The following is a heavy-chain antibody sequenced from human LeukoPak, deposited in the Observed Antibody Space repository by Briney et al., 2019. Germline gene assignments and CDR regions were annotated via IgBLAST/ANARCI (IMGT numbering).Heavy chain of an antibody. J-gene: IGHJ4*02. Sequence: SETLSLTCAVYGGSFSGYYWSWIRQPPGKWLEWIGEINHSGGTNYNPSLKSRVTISVDTSKNQFSLKLSSVTAADTAVYYCARGLSNSRRTLLGLGYWGQGTLVTVSS. CDR2: INHSGGT. D-gene: IGHD3-16*01. CDR1: GGSFSGYY. V-gene: IGHV4-34*01. CDR3: ARGLSNSRRTLLGLGY.